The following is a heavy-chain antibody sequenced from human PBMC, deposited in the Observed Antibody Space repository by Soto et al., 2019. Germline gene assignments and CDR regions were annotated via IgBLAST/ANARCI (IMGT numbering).Heavy chain of an antibody. CDR1: GFTFSSYA. D-gene: IGHD3-22*01. CDR3: AKGRESSGSYRPFDY. CDR2: ISAGAVAT. V-gene: IGHV3-23*01. Sequence: GSLRLSCAASGFTFSSYAMSWVRQAPGKGLEWVSAISAGAVATNYADSVKGRFTISRDNSKNTLYLQMNSLRAEDTAVYYCAKGRESSGSYRPFDYWGQGALVTVSS. J-gene: IGHJ4*02.